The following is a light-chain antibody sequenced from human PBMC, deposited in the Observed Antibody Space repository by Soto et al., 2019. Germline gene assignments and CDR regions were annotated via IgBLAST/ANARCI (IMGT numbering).Light chain of an antibody. Sequence: DIQMTQSPSSLSASVGDRVTITCRASQGIRNDLAWYQQKPEKAPRRLISAASSLQSGVPSRFSGSGSGTEFTLTISSLQPEDFATHYCLQHDRYPRTFGQGTKVE. J-gene: IGKJ1*01. CDR1: QGIRND. CDR2: AAS. V-gene: IGKV1-17*01. CDR3: LQHDRYPRT.